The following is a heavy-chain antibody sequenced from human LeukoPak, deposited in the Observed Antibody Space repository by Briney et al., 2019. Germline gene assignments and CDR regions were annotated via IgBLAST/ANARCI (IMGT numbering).Heavy chain of an antibody. CDR1: GFTFSSYG. Sequence: GRSLRLSCAASGFTFSSYGMHWVRQAPGKGLEWVAVISYDGSNKYYADSVKGRFTISRDNSKNTLYLQMDSLRAEDTAVYYCAPQRPYYYDSSGYRSSFDYWGQGTLVTVSS. J-gene: IGHJ4*02. D-gene: IGHD3-22*01. CDR3: APQRPYYYDSSGYRSSFDY. CDR2: ISYDGSNK. V-gene: IGHV3-30*03.